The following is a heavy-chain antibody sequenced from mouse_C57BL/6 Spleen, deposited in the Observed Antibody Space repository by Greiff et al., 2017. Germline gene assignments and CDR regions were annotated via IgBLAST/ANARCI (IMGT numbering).Heavy chain of an antibody. J-gene: IGHJ2*01. CDR3: ARDGDYGSRGGFDY. V-gene: IGHV5-4*03. D-gene: IGHD1-1*01. CDR1: GFTFSSYA. Sequence: DVKLVESGGGLVKPGGSLKLSCAASGFTFSSYAMSWVRQTPEKRLEWVATISDGGSYTYYPENVKGRFTISRDNAKNNLYLQMSHLKSEDTAMYYCARDGDYGSRGGFDYWGQGTTLTVSS. CDR2: ISDGGSYT.